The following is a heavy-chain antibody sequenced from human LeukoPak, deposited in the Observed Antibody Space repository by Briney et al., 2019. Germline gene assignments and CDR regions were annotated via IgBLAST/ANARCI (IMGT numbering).Heavy chain of an antibody. CDR3: VRGGFSGD. CDR2: IDSDGTGA. V-gene: IGHV3-74*03. D-gene: IGHD1-26*01. J-gene: IGHJ4*02. Sequence: GGSLRLSCTASGFSFRSDRMHWVRQVPGKGLVWVSRIDSDGTGAVYADAVEGRFTISRDNAKNTLYLQMNSLRVEDTAIYCCVRGGFSGDWGQGILVTVSS. CDR1: GFSFRSDR.